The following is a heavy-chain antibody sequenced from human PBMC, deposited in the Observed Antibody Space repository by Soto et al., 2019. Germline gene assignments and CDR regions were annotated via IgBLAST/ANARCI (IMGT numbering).Heavy chain of an antibody. D-gene: IGHD3-9*01. CDR2: IQSKAFGGAT. J-gene: IGHJ6*02. CDR1: GFTSTDAW. Sequence: PGGSLRLSCAGSGFTSTDAWINWVRQVPRKGLEWVGRIQSKAFGGATHYAAPVKDRVTISRDDSENTAYLQLDSLESEDTAVYYCATPDPGLTHVFYNMDFWGQGTTVTVCS. V-gene: IGHV3-15*01. CDR3: ATPDPGLTHVFYNMDF.